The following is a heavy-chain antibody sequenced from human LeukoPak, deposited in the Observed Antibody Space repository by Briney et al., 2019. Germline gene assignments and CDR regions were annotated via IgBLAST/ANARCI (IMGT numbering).Heavy chain of an antibody. CDR2: IFSSGST. V-gene: IGHV4-59*08. CDR3: ARHYYDRSDSYSFDY. Sequence: SETLSLTCTASGGSISGYYWSWIRQPPGKGLEWIGYIFSSGSTNYNPSLKSRVTISEDTPVNQFSLKLSSVTAADTAVYYCARHYYDRSDSYSFDYWGQGTLVTVSS. J-gene: IGHJ4*02. CDR1: GGSISGYY. D-gene: IGHD3-22*01.